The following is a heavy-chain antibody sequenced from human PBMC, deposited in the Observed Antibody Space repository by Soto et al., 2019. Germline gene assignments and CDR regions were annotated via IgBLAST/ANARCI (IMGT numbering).Heavy chain of an antibody. D-gene: IGHD2-2*01. CDR3: ARGLDQPPVGLYFDT. J-gene: IGHJ4*02. Sequence: QVQLVQSGAEVKNPGSSVKVSCKTSGGTFNSYLIDWVRQAPGQGLEWMGGIIPAFGTAKYAQKFQGRVTITADKSTTTAYTELRTLTSEDTAVYYCARGLDQPPVGLYFDTWGQGTPVTVSS. CDR1: GGTFNSYL. CDR2: IIPAFGTA. V-gene: IGHV1-69*06.